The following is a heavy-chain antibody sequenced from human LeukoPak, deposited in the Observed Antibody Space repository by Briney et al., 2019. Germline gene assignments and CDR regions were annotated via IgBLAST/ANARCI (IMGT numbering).Heavy chain of an antibody. D-gene: IGHD3-10*01. J-gene: IGHJ5*02. CDR2: IIPILGIA. V-gene: IGHV1-69*04. CDR3: ARVPPYYGSGSYYNFEVINNWFDP. Sequence: ASVKVSCKASGGTFSSYAISWVRQAPGQGLEWMGRIIPILGIANYAQKFQGRVTITADKSTSTAYMELSSLRSEDTAVYYCARVPPYYGSGSYYNFEVINNWFDPWGQGTLVTVSS. CDR1: GGTFSSYA.